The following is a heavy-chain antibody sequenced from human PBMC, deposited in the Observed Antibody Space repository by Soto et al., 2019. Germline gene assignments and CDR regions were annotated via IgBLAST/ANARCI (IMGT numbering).Heavy chain of an antibody. CDR3: ARGELGYYDSSGYRPPFNWFDP. D-gene: IGHD3-22*01. V-gene: IGHV4-31*03. CDR2: IYYSGST. Sequence: PSETLSLTCTVSGGSISSGGYYWSWIHQHPGKGLEWIGYIYYSGSTYYNPSLKSRVTISVDTSKNQFSLKLSSVTAADPAVYYCARGELGYYDSSGYRPPFNWFDPWGQGTLVTVSS. CDR1: GGSISSGGYY. J-gene: IGHJ5*02.